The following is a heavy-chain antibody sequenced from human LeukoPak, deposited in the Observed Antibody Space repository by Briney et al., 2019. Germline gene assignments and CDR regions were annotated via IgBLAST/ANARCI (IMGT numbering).Heavy chain of an antibody. V-gene: IGHV3-23*01. Sequence: GGSLRLSCAASGFIFRNYAMSWVRQAPGKGLEWVSAITGSGDTTYYADSVKGRFTISRDNSKNTLYVEMNTLRAEDTAVYYCAKWGDYDILTGYYVSDFWGQGTLATVSS. CDR1: GFIFRNYA. CDR2: ITGSGDTT. CDR3: AKWGDYDILTGYYVSDF. J-gene: IGHJ4*02. D-gene: IGHD3-9*01.